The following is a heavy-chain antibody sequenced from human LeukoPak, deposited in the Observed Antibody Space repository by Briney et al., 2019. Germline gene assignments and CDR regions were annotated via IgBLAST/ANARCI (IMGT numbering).Heavy chain of an antibody. CDR1: GFSVSDFY. Sequence: GGSLRRSCAASGFSVSDFYMSWVRLAPGKGLEWVSVIYSGGDTFHAESVKGRFTLSRDTSKNILYLQMNSLRAEDTAVYYCTRDPDGWGQGTLVTVPS. V-gene: IGHV3-66*01. CDR2: IYSGGDT. J-gene: IGHJ4*01. CDR3: TRDPDG.